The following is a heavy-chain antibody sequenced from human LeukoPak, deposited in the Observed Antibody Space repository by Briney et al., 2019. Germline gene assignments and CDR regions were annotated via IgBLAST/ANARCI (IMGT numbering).Heavy chain of an antibody. CDR3: AIRPSPLFYYTDV. Sequence: PGGSLRLPCAASGFTFTSYAMSWVRPAQGEGLEWVSAIIGCGGRTYYADSVKGWFTLSRDKSKNTLCLQMTSVRAEDTCGYYCAIRPSPLFYYTDVWGKGTTVTVSS. CDR1: GFTFTSYA. V-gene: IGHV3-23*01. J-gene: IGHJ6*03. CDR2: IIGCGGRT.